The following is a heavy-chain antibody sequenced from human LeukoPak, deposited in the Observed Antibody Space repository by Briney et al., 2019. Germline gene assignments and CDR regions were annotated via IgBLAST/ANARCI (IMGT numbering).Heavy chain of an antibody. V-gene: IGHV3-7*01. CDR1: GFTFSSYA. CDR3: ARSGSDFDY. Sequence: GGSLRLSCAASGFTFSSYAMSWVRQAPGKGLEWVANIKEDGSEKNYVDSVKGRFTISRDNAKNSLYLQMNSLRAEDTAVYYCARSGSDFDYWGQGTLVTVSS. D-gene: IGHD3-10*01. J-gene: IGHJ4*02. CDR2: IKEDGSEK.